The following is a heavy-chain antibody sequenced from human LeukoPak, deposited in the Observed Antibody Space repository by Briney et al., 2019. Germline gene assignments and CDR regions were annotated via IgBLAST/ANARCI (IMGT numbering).Heavy chain of an antibody. Sequence: GGSLRLSCAASGFTFSSYSMNWVRQAPGKGLEWVSYISSSSSTIYYADSVKGRFTISRDNAKNSLYLQMNSLRAEDTAVYYCARGTVTPSWGQGVLVTVSS. CDR1: GFTFSSYS. D-gene: IGHD4-11*01. CDR3: ARGTVTPS. CDR2: ISSSSSTI. J-gene: IGHJ5*02. V-gene: IGHV3-48*01.